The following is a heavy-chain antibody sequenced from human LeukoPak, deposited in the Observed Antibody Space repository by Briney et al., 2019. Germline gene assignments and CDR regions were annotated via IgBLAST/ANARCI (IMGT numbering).Heavy chain of an antibody. V-gene: IGHV3-30*03. CDR2: ISYDGSNK. Sequence: GGSLRLSCAASGFTFSSYGMHWVRQAPGKGLEWVAVISYDGSNKYYADSVKGRFTISRDNSKNTLYLQMNSLRAEDTAVYYCARDSLVQHYYYYGMDVWGQGTTVTVSS. CDR1: GFTFSSYG. D-gene: IGHD6-6*01. CDR3: ARDSLVQHYYYYGMDV. J-gene: IGHJ6*02.